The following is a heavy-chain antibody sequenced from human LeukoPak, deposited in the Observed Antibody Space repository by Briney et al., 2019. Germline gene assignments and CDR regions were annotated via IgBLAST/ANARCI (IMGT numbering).Heavy chain of an antibody. J-gene: IGHJ5*02. V-gene: IGHV4-34*01. CDR2: INHSGST. CDR3: ARHDYGDYLGWLDT. Sequence: PSETLSLTCAVYGGSFSGYYWSWIRQPPGKGLEWIGEINHSGSTNYKPSLKSGVTISVDTSKNKFSLKLSSVPAADTAVYCCARHDYGDYLGWLDTWGQKTLVTVSS. D-gene: IGHD4-17*01. CDR1: GGSFSGYY.